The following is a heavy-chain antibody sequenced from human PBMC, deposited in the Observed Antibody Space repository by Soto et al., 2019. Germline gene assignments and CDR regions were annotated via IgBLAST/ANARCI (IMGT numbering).Heavy chain of an antibody. J-gene: IGHJ5*01. CDR1: GFSLTNSGVG. CDR3: AHREGFGEYDS. D-gene: IGHD3-10*01. CDR2: IYWDDDK. Sequence: QITLKESGPTLLKPTQTLTLTCTFSGFSLTNSGVGVGWIRQPPGKALEWLALIYWDDDKRYSPSLKSRLTITKDTSSNQVVLTMTNMDPVETATSCCAHREGFGEYDSWGQGTLVTVSS. V-gene: IGHV2-5*02.